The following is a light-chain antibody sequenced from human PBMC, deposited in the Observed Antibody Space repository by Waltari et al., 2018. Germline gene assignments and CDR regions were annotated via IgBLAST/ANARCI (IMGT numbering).Light chain of an antibody. J-gene: IGKJ4*01. CDR1: LSIDDS. V-gene: IGKV3-15*01. CDR2: GAS. Sequence: EIVMTQSPATLSVSRGGSATLPCRASLSIDDSLAWYQQKPGPPPRLLIHGASTRDTGIPVRFSGSGSGTDFTLTITGLQSEDFAVYFCQQYNQWPLTFGRGTKVEIK. CDR3: QQYNQWPLT.